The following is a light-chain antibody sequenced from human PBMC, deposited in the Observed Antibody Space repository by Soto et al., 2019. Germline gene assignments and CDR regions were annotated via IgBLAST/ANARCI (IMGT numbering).Light chain of an antibody. CDR2: GAS. V-gene: IGKV3-20*01. CDR3: QQYGSSP. J-gene: IGKJ4*01. Sequence: EIVLTQSPGTLSLSPGERATLSCRASQSVSSSYLAWYQQKPGRAPRLLIYGASSRATGIPDRFSGSGSGTDFNLTIRRLEPEDFAVYYCQQYGSSPFGGGTKVEIK. CDR1: QSVSSSY.